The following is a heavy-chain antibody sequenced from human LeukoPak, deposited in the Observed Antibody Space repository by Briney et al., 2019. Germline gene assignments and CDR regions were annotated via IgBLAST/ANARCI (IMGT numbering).Heavy chain of an antibody. CDR1: GGSISSSSYY. V-gene: IGHV4-39*07. CDR3: ASTLLYNWNPRGLSHMDV. Sequence: PSETLSLTCTVSGGSISSSSYYWGWIRQPPGKGLEWIGSIYYSGSTYYNPSLKSRVTISVDTSKNQFSLKLSSVTAADTAVYYCASTLLYNWNPRGLSHMDVWGKGTTVTISS. J-gene: IGHJ6*03. CDR2: IYYSGST. D-gene: IGHD1-20*01.